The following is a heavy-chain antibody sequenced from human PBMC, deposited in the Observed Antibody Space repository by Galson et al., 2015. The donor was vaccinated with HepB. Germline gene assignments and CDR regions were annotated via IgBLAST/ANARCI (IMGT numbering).Heavy chain of an antibody. V-gene: IGHV3-9*01. CDR3: AKAPRGSYYVTCFDL. CDR2: ISWNGGTI. CDR1: GFTFYDYA. Sequence: SLRLSCAASGFTFYDYAMHWVRQVPGKGPESVAGISWNGGTITYADSVKGRFTISRDNATNSLDLQMSSLRVEDSAFYFCAKAPRGSYYVTCFDLWGRGTLVTVSS. D-gene: IGHD3-10*01. J-gene: IGHJ4*02.